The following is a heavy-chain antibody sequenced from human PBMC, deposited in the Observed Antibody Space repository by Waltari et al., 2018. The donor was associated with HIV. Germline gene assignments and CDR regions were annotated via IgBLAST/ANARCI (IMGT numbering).Heavy chain of an antibody. CDR1: GFTFTSSA. V-gene: IGHV1-58*01. D-gene: IGHD3-3*01. CDR2: IVVGSGNT. Sequence: QMQLVQSGPEVKKPGTSVKVSCKASGFTFTSSAVQWVRQARGQRLEWIGWIVVGSGNTNYAQKFQERVTITRDMSTSTAYMELSSLRSEDTAVYYCAAPDFWSGYYPSLRYVGAFDIWGQGTMVTVSS. J-gene: IGHJ3*02. CDR3: AAPDFWSGYYPSLRYVGAFDI.